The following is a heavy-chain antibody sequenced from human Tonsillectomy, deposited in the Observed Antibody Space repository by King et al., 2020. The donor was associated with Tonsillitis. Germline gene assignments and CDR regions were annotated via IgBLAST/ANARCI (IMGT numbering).Heavy chain of an antibody. CDR3: ARDLQTVPGSCFDV. Sequence: VQLVESGRGVVQPGKSLRLSCSGSGFIFRISTLNWVRQAPGKGLEWVALMSFDGSKKFYAESVQGRFTVSIDTSANRQFLQMNDLRVEDTALYYCARDLQTVPGSCFDVWGQGTTVTVSS. V-gene: IGHV3-30-3*01. CDR2: MSFDGSKK. CDR1: GFIFRIST. D-gene: IGHD6-19*01. J-gene: IGHJ6*02.